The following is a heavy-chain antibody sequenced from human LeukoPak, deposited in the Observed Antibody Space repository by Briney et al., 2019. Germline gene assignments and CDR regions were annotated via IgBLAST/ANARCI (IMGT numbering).Heavy chain of an antibody. Sequence: GGSLRLSCAASGFTFSSYGIHWVRQAPGKGLEWVAFIRYDGSNKYYADSVKGRFTISRDNSKNTLYLQMNSLRAEDTAVYYCARVGRQWLRDYYFDYWGQGTLVTVSS. CDR3: ARVGRQWLRDYYFDY. CDR2: IRYDGSNK. V-gene: IGHV3-30*02. CDR1: GFTFSSYG. D-gene: IGHD6-19*01. J-gene: IGHJ4*02.